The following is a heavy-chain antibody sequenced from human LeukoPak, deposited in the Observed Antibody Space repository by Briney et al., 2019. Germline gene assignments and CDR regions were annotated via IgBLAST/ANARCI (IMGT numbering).Heavy chain of an antibody. D-gene: IGHD2-15*01. V-gene: IGHV4-39*01. CDR1: GVSISSSSYY. CDR3: ASGGRRVG. CDR2: IYYSGST. Sequence: PSETLSLTCTASGVSISSSSYYWGWIRQPPGEGLEWIGSIYYSGSTYYNPSLKSRVTISVDTSKNQFSLKLSSVTAADTAVYYCASGGRRVGWGQGTLVTVSS. J-gene: IGHJ4*02.